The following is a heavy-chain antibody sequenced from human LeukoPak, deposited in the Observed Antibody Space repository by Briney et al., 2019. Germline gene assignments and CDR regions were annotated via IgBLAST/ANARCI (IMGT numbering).Heavy chain of an antibody. CDR2: MNPNSGST. V-gene: IGHV1-8*03. D-gene: IGHD5-12*01. Sequence: ASVKVSCKAFGYTFTSYDINWVRQATGQGLEWMGWMNPNSGSTGYAQKFQGRVTITRNTSISTAYMELSGLGSEDTAVYYCARGRSTGYPYYFEYWGQGTLVTVSS. J-gene: IGHJ4*02. CDR1: GYTFTSYD. CDR3: ARGRSTGYPYYFEY.